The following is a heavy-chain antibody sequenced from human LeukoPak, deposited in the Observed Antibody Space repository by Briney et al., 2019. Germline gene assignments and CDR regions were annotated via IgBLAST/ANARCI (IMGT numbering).Heavy chain of an antibody. D-gene: IGHD3-10*01. CDR3: AGRGVMNAAFNV. V-gene: IGHV3-74*01. CDR1: GFTFSTYW. J-gene: IGHJ3*01. Sequence: GGSLRLSCEVSGFTFSTYWMHWVRQAPGKGLVWVSRINSDGSTTSYADSVKGRFTISRDNIKKLLYLQMNSLRAEDTAVYYCAGRGVMNAAFNVWGQGSMVTVSS. CDR2: INSDGSTT.